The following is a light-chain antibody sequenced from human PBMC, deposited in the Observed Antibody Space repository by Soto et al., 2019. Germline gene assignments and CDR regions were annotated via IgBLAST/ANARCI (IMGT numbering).Light chain of an antibody. CDR1: QSVSRTS. CDR3: QQYGTSPPT. J-gene: IGKJ4*01. V-gene: IGKV3-20*01. CDR2: GAS. Sequence: EIVLTQSPGTLSLSIGERTTLSCRASQSVSRTSLSWYQQKPGQAPRLLISGASSRATGIPDRFSGSGSGADFTLTISRLEPEDFAVYYCQQYGTSPPTVGGGTKVDIK.